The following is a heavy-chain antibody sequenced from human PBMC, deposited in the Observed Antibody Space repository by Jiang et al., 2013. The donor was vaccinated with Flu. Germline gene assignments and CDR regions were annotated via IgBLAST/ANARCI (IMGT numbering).Heavy chain of an antibody. J-gene: IGHJ5*02. D-gene: IGHD6-19*01. Sequence: QLLESGGGLVQPGGSLRLSCAASGFTFSSYAMSWVRQAPGKGLEWVSAISGSGGSTYYADSVKGRFTISRDNSKNTLYLQMNSLRAEDTAVYYCAKDSGWSSGWYPNWFDPWGQGTLVTVSS. CDR2: ISGSGGST. CDR3: AKDSGWSSGWYPNWFDP. V-gene: IGHV3-23*01. CDR1: GFTFSSYA.